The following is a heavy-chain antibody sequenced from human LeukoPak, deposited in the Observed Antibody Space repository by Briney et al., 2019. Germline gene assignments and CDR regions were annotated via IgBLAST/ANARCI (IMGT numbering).Heavy chain of an antibody. CDR1: GFTFSSYS. V-gene: IGHV3-48*01. J-gene: IGHJ4*02. CDR2: ISSSSSTI. Sequence: PGGSLRLSCAASGFTFSSYSMHWVRQAPGKGLDWVSYISSSSSTIYYADSVKGRFTISRDNAKNSLYLQMNSLRAEDTAVYYCAKALIVVVPAAPDYWGQGTLVTVSS. D-gene: IGHD2-2*01. CDR3: AKALIVVVPAAPDY.